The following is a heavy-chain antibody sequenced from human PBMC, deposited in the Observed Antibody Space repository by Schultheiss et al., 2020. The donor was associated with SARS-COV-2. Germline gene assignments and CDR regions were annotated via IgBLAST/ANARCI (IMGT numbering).Heavy chain of an antibody. V-gene: IGHV4-34*01. Sequence: GSLRLSCAVYGGSFSGYYWSWIRQPPGKGLEWIGYIYYSGSTYYNPSLKSRVTISVDTSKNQFSLKLSSVTAADTAVYYCARGQWLVPRYWGQGTLVTVSS. CDR1: GGSFSGYY. D-gene: IGHD6-19*01. CDR2: IYYSGST. CDR3: ARGQWLVPRY. J-gene: IGHJ1*01.